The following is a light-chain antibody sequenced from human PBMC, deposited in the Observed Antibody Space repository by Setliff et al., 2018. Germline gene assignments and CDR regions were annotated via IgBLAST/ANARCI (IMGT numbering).Light chain of an antibody. CDR3: SSYTTSSTGG. CDR1: SSDIGDSNY. J-gene: IGLJ1*01. Sequence: QSALAQPASVSGSPGQSITISCTGASSDIGDSNYVSWYQQQPGKAPKLIIYDVSDRPSGVSQRFSGSKSGNTASLTISGLLAKDEADYYCSSYTTSSTGGFGTGTKATVL. CDR2: DVS. V-gene: IGLV2-14*01.